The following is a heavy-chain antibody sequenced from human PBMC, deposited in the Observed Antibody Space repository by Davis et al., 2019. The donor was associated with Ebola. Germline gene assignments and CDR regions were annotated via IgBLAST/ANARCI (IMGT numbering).Heavy chain of an antibody. J-gene: IGHJ4*02. V-gene: IGHV3-48*01. CDR2: ITTHGWST. D-gene: IGHD2-2*01. Sequence: PGGSLRLSCTASGFAFSTYNMTWVRQAPGKGLAWVSSITTHGWSTYYADSVKGRFIISRDNAKNSLFLQMHSLRGDDTAVYFCARETPISSRSDWWGQGTLVTVSS. CDR3: ARETPISSRSDW. CDR1: GFAFSTYN.